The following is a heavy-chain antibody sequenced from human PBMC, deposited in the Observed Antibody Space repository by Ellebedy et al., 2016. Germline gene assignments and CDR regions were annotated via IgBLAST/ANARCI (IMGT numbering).Heavy chain of an antibody. D-gene: IGHD3-9*01. CDR2: ISYDGSNK. CDR1: GFTFSSYA. J-gene: IGHJ4*02. V-gene: IGHV3-30*04. Sequence: GESLKISXAASGFTFSSYAMHWVRQAPGKGLEWVAVISYDGSNKYYADSVKGRFTISRDNSKNTLYLQMNSLRAEDTAVYYCARDVLRYFDWSQAYFDYWGQGTLVTVSS. CDR3: ARDVLRYFDWSQAYFDY.